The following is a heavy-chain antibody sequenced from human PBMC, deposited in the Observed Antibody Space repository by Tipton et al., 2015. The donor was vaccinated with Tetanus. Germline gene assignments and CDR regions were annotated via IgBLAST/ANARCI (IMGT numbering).Heavy chain of an antibody. CDR2: IHPSGST. Sequence: TLSLTCTIYGGSFSGYYCSWIRQPPGRGLEWIGEIHPSGSTNYNPSLRSRVTLSQDTSKSQFSLKLSSVTAADTAVYYCARGEDTYKSGNYWGQGTLVTVSS. J-gene: IGHJ4*02. CDR3: ARGEDTYKSGNY. D-gene: IGHD5-24*01. CDR1: GGSFSGYY. V-gene: IGHV4-34*01.